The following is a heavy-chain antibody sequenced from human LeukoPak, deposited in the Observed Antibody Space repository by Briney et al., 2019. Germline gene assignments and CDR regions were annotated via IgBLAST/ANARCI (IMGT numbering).Heavy chain of an antibody. V-gene: IGHV3-11*04. CDR1: GFTFSDYY. CDR3: ARVWYSSSAFFDY. D-gene: IGHD6-6*01. Sequence: GGSLRLSCAASGFTFSDYYMSWIRQAPGKGLEWVSYISSSGSTIYYADSVKGRFTISRDNAKNSLYLQMNSLRAEDTAVYYCARVWYSSSAFFDYWGQGTLVTVSS. J-gene: IGHJ4*02. CDR2: ISSSGSTI.